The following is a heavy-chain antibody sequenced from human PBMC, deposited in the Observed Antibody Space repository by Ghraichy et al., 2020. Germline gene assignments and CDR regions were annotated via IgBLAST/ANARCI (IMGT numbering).Heavy chain of an antibody. J-gene: IGHJ4*02. CDR3: ARVGTVPAAKGAIDY. CDR2: INHSGST. D-gene: IGHD2-2*01. Sequence: SQTLSLTCAVYGGSFSGYYWSWIRQPPGKGLEWIGEINHSGSTNYNPSLKSRVTISVDTSKNQFSLKLSSVTAADTAVYYCARVGTVPAAKGAIDYWGQGTLVTVSS. CDR1: GGSFSGYY. V-gene: IGHV4-34*01.